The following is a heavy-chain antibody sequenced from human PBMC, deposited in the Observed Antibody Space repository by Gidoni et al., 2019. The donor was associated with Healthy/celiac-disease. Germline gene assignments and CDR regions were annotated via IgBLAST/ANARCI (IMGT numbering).Heavy chain of an antibody. CDR2: IYYSGST. D-gene: IGHD1-26*01. V-gene: IGHV4-39*01. CDR3: ARHSHSGSYSRDPYYFDY. CDR1: GCSISSSSYY. J-gene: IGHJ4*02. Sequence: QLQLQESGPGLVKPSETLSLTCTVSGCSISSSSYYWGWIRQPPGKGLEWIGSIYYSGSTYYNPSLKSRVTISVDTSKNQFSLKLSSVTAADTAVYYCARHSHSGSYSRDPYYFDYWGQGTLATVSS.